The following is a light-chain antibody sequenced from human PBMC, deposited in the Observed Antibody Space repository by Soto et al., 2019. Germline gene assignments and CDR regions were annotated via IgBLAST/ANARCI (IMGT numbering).Light chain of an antibody. Sequence: DIHMTQSPSTLSASVGDRVPITCRASQSISDWLAWFQLKPGKAPKLLIYDASSLESGVPSRFSGSGSGTEFTLTISSLQPDDFATYYCQQYNSQGTFGQGTKVDIK. CDR3: QQYNSQGT. CDR2: DAS. CDR1: QSISDW. V-gene: IGKV1-5*01. J-gene: IGKJ1*01.